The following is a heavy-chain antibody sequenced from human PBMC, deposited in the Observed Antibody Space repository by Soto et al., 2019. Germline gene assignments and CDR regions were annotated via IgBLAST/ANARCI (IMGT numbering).Heavy chain of an antibody. Sequence: QVQLVQSGAEVKKPGASVKVSCKASGYTFTSYGISWVRQAPGQGLEWMGWISAYNGNTNYAQKLQGRVTMTTDTTTSPAYMELRSRRSDATAVYYCARGDCSGGSCYSVIDYWGQGTLVTVSS. D-gene: IGHD2-15*01. CDR3: ARGDCSGGSCYSVIDY. CDR1: GYTFTSYG. V-gene: IGHV1-18*04. J-gene: IGHJ4*02. CDR2: ISAYNGNT.